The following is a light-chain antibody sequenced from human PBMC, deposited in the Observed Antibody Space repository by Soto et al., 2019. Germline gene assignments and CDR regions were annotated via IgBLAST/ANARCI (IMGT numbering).Light chain of an antibody. CDR3: QQYNNWPWT. V-gene: IGKV3-15*01. CDR1: QSVRNN. J-gene: IGKJ1*01. Sequence: EIVVTQSPGTLSVSPGERATLSCRASQSVRNNLAWYQQKLGQAPRLLIYGPSTRATGIPARFSGSGTGTEFTLTIGSLQSEDFAVYYCQQYNNWPWTFGPGTKVEIK. CDR2: GPS.